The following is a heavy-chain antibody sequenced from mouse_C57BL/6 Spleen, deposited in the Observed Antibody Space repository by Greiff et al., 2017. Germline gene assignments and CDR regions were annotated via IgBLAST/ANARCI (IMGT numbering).Heavy chain of an antibody. J-gene: IGHJ3*01. CDR3: ASYDYDAAWFAY. D-gene: IGHD2-4*01. V-gene: IGHV1-53*01. CDR2: INPSNGGT. CDR1: GYTFTSYW. Sequence: QVQLKQPGTELVKPGASVKLSCKASGYTFTSYWMHWVKQRPGQGLEWIGNINPSNGGTNYNEKFKSKATLTVDKSSSTAYMQLSSLTSEDSAVYYCASYDYDAAWFAYWGQGTLVTVSA.